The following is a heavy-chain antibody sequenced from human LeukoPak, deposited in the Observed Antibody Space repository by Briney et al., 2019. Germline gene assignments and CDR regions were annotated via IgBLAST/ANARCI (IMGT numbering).Heavy chain of an antibody. Sequence: GGSLRLSCAASGFTFSSYTTNWVRQAPGKGLEWVSSISTSSAYIYFADSVKGRFTISRDNAKNSLYLQMNSLRAEDTAVYYCARCRMGYNAFDIWGQGTMVTVSS. J-gene: IGHJ3*02. D-gene: IGHD5-12*01. CDR2: ISTSSAYI. V-gene: IGHV3-21*01. CDR1: GFTFSSYT. CDR3: ARCRMGYNAFDI.